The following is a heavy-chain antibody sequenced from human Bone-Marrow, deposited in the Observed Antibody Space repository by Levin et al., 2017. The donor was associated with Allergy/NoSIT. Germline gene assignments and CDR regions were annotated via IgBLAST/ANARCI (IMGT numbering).Heavy chain of an antibody. J-gene: IGHJ5*01. CDR2: IHSTGIT. D-gene: IGHD4-23*01. CDR1: GVSMIGSY. Sequence: HSQTLSLTCTVSGVSMIGSYWNWIRQPAGKGPEWVGRIHSTGITHYNPSLQSRVTLSVDTSRNQFSLNLTSVTAADTASYYCTRALSGFDGGWYDSWGQGTPVTVSS. V-gene: IGHV4-4*07. CDR3: TRALSGFDGGWYDS.